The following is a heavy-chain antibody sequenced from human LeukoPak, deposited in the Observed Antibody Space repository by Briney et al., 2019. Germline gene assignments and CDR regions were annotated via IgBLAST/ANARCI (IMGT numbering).Heavy chain of an antibody. CDR3: SRDRITGGGEHGMDV. J-gene: IGHJ6*02. D-gene: IGHD3-10*01. Sequence: SETLSLTCTDSGGSVRSGDYYWCWIRQHPGKGLEWIGYIHESGSTYYNPSLKSRSTISVDTSKNLFSLTLKSVTAADTAVYYCSRDRITGGGEHGMDVWGQGTTVTVSS. CDR1: GGSVRSGDYY. CDR2: IHESGST. V-gene: IGHV4-31*03.